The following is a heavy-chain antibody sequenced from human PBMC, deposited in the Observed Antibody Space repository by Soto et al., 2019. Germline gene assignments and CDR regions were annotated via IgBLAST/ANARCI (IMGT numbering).Heavy chain of an antibody. V-gene: IGHV3-48*01. D-gene: IGHD3-10*01. CDR3: ARGLYGSGTYLSHFDY. CDR1: GFTFSSYS. CDR2: ISSSSTI. Sequence: GGSLRLSCVVSGFTFSSYSMYWVRQAPGKGLEWVSYISSSSTIHYADSVKGRFTISRDNAKNSLYLQMNSLRAEDTAVYYCARGLYGSGTYLSHFDYWGQGALVTVSS. J-gene: IGHJ4*02.